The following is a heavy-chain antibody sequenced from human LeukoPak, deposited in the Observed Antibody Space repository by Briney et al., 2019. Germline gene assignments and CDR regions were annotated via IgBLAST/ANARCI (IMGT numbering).Heavy chain of an antibody. CDR2: ISSSSSTI. Sequence: AGGSLRLSCAASGFTFSSYSMNWVRQAPGKGLEWVSYISSSSSTIHYADSVKGRFTISRDNSKNTLYLQMISLRAEDTAVYYCANSVRPFGVVTSFDYWGQGTLVTVSS. V-gene: IGHV3-48*01. J-gene: IGHJ4*02. CDR1: GFTFSSYS. CDR3: ANSVRPFGVVTSFDY. D-gene: IGHD3-3*01.